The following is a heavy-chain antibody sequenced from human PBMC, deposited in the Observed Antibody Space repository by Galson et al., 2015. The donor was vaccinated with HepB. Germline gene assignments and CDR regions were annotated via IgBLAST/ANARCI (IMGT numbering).Heavy chain of an antibody. D-gene: IGHD3-10*01. Sequence: SVKVSCKASGYTFTSYAMHWVRQAPGQRLEWMGWINAGNGNTKYSQKFQGRVTITRDTSASTAYMELSSLRSEDTAVYYCARGWHYGSGSYFLVNWFDPWGQGTLVTVSS. J-gene: IGHJ5*02. CDR2: INAGNGNT. CDR3: ARGWHYGSGSYFLVNWFDP. CDR1: GYTFTSYA. V-gene: IGHV1-3*01.